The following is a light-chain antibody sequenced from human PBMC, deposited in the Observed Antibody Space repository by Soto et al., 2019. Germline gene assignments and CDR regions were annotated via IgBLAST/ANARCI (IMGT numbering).Light chain of an antibody. Sequence: DLQMTQSPSTLSASVGDRVTITCRASQTISTWLAWYQQKPGKAPKVLIYKASNLESGVPSRFSGSGSGTEFTLTISSLQPDDFATYYCQQHNGYSFTFGPGTKVDIK. J-gene: IGKJ3*01. CDR1: QTISTW. CDR3: QQHNGYSFT. V-gene: IGKV1-5*03. CDR2: KAS.